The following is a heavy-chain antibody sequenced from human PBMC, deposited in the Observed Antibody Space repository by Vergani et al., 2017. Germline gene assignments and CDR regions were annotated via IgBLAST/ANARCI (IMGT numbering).Heavy chain of an antibody. CDR2: INPSGGST. D-gene: IGHD2-2*01. J-gene: IGHJ5*02. Sequence: QVQLLQSGSELKKPGASVRISCEASGYTFTNYPLIWVRQAPGQGLEWMGIINPSGGSTSYAQKFQGRVTMTRDTSTSTVYMELSSLRSEDTAVYYCARDSRYCSSTSCYVGRDWFDPWGQGTLVTVSS. CDR3: ARDSRYCSSTSCYVGRDWFDP. V-gene: IGHV1-46*01. CDR1: GYTFTNYP.